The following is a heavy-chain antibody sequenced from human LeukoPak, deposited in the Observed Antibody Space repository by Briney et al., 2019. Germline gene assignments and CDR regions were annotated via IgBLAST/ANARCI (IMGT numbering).Heavy chain of an antibody. CDR1: GGSISSGGYS. CDR2: IYYGGNS. Sequence: SQTLSLTCAVSGGSISSGGYSWSWIRQPPGKGLEWIGYIYYGGNSDYNPSLKSRVTISVDTSKNQFSLKLNSVTAADTAVYYCARDEGGWYYFDHWGQGTLVTVSS. D-gene: IGHD2-15*01. J-gene: IGHJ4*02. V-gene: IGHV4-30-4*07. CDR3: ARDEGGWYYFDH.